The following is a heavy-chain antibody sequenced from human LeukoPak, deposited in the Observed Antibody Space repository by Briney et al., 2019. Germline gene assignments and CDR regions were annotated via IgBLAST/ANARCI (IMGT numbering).Heavy chain of an antibody. V-gene: IGHV4-59*01. CDR3: ARVFHDSSGYPLDY. D-gene: IGHD3-22*01. Sequence: SETLSLTCTVTGGSISSYDWSWIRQPPGKGLEWIGYTYYSGNTNYNPSLKSRVTISVDTSKNQFSLKVSSVTAADTAVYYCARVFHDSSGYPLDYWGQGTLVTVSS. CDR2: TYYSGNT. CDR1: GGSISSYD. J-gene: IGHJ4*02.